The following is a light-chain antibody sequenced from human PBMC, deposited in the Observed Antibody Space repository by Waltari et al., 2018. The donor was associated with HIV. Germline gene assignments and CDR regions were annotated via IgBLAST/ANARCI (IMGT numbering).Light chain of an antibody. CDR3: QQYSGLPFT. V-gene: IGKV4-1*01. CDR1: QSLLDSSNNLNH. CDR2: WAS. Sequence: DIVMTQSPESLAVSLGERAAINCKSSQSLLDSSNNLNHLAWYQQTPGQPPKLLIHWASRRASGVPARFSGSGSGTEFTLTIASLQAGDVAVYYCQQYSGLPFTFGEGTKVE. J-gene: IGKJ4*01.